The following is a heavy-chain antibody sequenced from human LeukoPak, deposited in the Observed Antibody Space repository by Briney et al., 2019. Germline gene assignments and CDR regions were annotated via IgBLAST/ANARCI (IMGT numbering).Heavy chain of an antibody. CDR1: GGSFSGYY. Sequence: SETLSLTCAVCGGSFSGYYWSWIRQPPGKGLEWIGEINHSGSTNYNPSLKSRVTISVDTSKNQFSLKLSSVTAADTAVYYCARDLYSSRTNDAFVIWGQGTMVTVSS. CDR3: ARDLYSSRTNDAFVI. V-gene: IGHV4-34*01. J-gene: IGHJ3*02. CDR2: INHSGST. D-gene: IGHD6-13*01.